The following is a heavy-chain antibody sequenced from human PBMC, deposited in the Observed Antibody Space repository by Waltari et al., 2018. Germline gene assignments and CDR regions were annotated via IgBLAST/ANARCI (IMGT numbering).Heavy chain of an antibody. Sequence: QVQLVESGGGVVQPGGSLRLSCAASGFTFSSYGMHWVRQAPGKGLEWVAFIRYDGSNKYYADSVKGRFTISRDNSKNTLYLQMNSLRAEDTAVYYSAKDKGRYNWFDPWGQGTLVTVSS. CDR3: AKDKGRYNWFDP. CDR2: IRYDGSNK. CDR1: GFTFSSYG. V-gene: IGHV3-30*02. J-gene: IGHJ5*02.